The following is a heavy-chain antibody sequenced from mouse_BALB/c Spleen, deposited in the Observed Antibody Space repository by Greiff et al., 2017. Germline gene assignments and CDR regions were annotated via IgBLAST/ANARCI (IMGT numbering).Heavy chain of an antibody. CDR2: ISSGSSTI. CDR1: GFTFSSFG. V-gene: IGHV5-17*02. D-gene: IGHD2-1*01. Sequence: EVKLVESGGGLVKPGGSLKLSCAASGFTFSSFGMHWVRQAPEKGLEWVAYISSGSSTIYYADTVKGRFTISRDNPKNTLFLQMTSLRSEDTAMYYCARGNRYFDVWGAGTTVTVSS. J-gene: IGHJ1*01. CDR3: ARGNRYFDV.